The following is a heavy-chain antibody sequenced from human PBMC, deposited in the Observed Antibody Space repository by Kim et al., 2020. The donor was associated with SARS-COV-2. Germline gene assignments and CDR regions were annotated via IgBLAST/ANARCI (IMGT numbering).Heavy chain of an antibody. CDR3: ARGRWDITMISQPKPQGRYFDL. D-gene: IGHD3-22*01. CDR2: INHSGST. CDR1: GGSFSGYY. Sequence: SETLSLTCAVYGGSFSGYYWSWIRQPPGKGLEWIGEINHSGSTNYNPSLKSRVTISVDTSKNQFSLKLSSVTAADTAVYYCARGRWDITMISQPKPQGRYFDLWGRGTLVTVSS. J-gene: IGHJ2*01. V-gene: IGHV4-34*01.